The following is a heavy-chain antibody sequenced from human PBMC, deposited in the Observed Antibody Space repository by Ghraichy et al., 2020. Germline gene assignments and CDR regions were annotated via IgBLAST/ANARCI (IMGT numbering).Heavy chain of an antibody. V-gene: IGHV4-34*01. CDR3: VRPMVRGVNWFDP. CDR2: INHSGNT. J-gene: IGHJ5*02. CDR1: GGSFSSYY. Sequence: SETLSLTCAVYGGSFSSYYWSWIRQPPGKGLEWIGEINHSGNTNYNPSLKSRVTISVDTSKNQFSLKLSSVTAADTAVYYCVRPMVRGVNWFDPWGQGTLVTVSS. D-gene: IGHD3-10*01.